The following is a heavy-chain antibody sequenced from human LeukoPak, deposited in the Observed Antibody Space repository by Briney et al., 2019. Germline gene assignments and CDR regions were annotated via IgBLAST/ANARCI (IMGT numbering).Heavy chain of an antibody. J-gene: IGHJ4*02. D-gene: IGHD3-9*01. Sequence: GGSLRLSCAASGFTFSSYWMSWVRQAPGKGLEWVANIKQDGSEKYYVDSVKGRFTISRDNAKNSLYLQMNSLRAEDTAVYYCARRMPHVTIWPYYFDYWGQGTLVTVSS. CDR3: ARRMPHVTIWPYYFDY. V-gene: IGHV3-7*01. CDR1: GFTFSSYW. CDR2: IKQDGSEK.